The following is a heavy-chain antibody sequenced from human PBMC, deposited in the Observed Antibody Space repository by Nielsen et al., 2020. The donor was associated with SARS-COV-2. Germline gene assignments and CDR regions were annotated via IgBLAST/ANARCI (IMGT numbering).Heavy chain of an antibody. V-gene: IGHV3-74*01. J-gene: IGHJ4*02. CDR3: MRAGTYNYGLAY. Sequence: GESLKISCAASGFTFADSWMHWVRQAPGKGLEWISRINREGYTRDYADSVKGRFTISRDNAANTLSLQMRSLRAEDTAVYFCMRAGTYNYGLAYWGQGVLVKVSS. D-gene: IGHD5-18*01. CDR2: INREGYTR. CDR1: GFTFADSW.